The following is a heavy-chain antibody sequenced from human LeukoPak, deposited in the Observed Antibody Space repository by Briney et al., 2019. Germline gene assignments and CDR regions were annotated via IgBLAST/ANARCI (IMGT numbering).Heavy chain of an antibody. CDR1: GFTFDDYD. V-gene: IGHV3-9*01. J-gene: IGHJ3*02. CDR2: ISWNSGII. Sequence: GGSLRLSCAASGFTFDDYDMHWVRQAPGKGLEWVSGISWNSGIIGYVDSVKGRFTISRDRAKKSLYLQMDSLRIEDTALYYCVRDSSSSAYDAFEIWGQGTMVTVSS. D-gene: IGHD6-19*01. CDR3: VRDSSSSAYDAFEI.